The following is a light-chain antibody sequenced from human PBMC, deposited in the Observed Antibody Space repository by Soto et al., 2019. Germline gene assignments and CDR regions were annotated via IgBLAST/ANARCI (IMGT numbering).Light chain of an antibody. J-gene: IGKJ5*01. CDR1: QSISSW. V-gene: IGKV1-5*03. CDR3: QQYNSYPIT. Sequence: DIQMIQSPSTLSASVGDRVTITCRASQSISSWLDWYQQKPGKAPKLLIYKASSLESGVPSRFSGSGSGTKFTLTISSLQPDDFATYYCQQYNSYPITFGQGTRLEI. CDR2: KAS.